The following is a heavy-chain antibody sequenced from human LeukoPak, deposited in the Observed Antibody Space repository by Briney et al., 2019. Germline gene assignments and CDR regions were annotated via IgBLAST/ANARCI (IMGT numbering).Heavy chain of an antibody. D-gene: IGHD2-21*01. CDR1: GYSFTSYW. Sequence: PGESLKISCKGSGYSFTSYWIGWVRQMPGKGLEWMGIIYPGDSDTRYSPSFQGQVTISADKSISTAYLQWSSLKASDTAMYYCARTYCGGDCYFPHYFDYWGQGTLVTVSS. CDR3: ARTYCGGDCYFPHYFDY. V-gene: IGHV5-51*01. J-gene: IGHJ4*02. CDR2: IYPGDSDT.